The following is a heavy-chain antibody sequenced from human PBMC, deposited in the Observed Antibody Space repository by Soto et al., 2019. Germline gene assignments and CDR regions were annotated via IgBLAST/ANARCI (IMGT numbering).Heavy chain of an antibody. CDR3: ARVYSSSWYSFDP. J-gene: IGHJ5*02. D-gene: IGHD6-13*01. Sequence: SETLSLTCAVSVGSISSGGYSWSWIRQPPGKGLEWIGYIYHSGSTYYNPSLKSRVTISVDRSKNQFSLKLSSVTAADTAVYYCARVYSSSWYSFDPWGQGTLVTVSS. V-gene: IGHV4-30-2*01. CDR2: IYHSGST. CDR1: VGSISSGGYS.